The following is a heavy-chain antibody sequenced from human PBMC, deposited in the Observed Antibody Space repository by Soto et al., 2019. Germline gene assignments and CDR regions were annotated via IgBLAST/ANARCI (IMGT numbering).Heavy chain of an antibody. Sequence: QVQLVESGGGVVQPGRSLRLSCAASGFTFSSYGMHWVRQAPGKGLEWVAVIWYDGSNKYYADSVKGRFTISRDNSKNTLYLQMNRRGAEDTAVYYCARDKNYGGNSAGYYYGMDVWGQGTTVTVSS. CDR2: IWYDGSNK. J-gene: IGHJ6*02. D-gene: IGHD4-17*01. CDR3: ARDKNYGGNSAGYYYGMDV. CDR1: GFTFSSYG. V-gene: IGHV3-33*01.